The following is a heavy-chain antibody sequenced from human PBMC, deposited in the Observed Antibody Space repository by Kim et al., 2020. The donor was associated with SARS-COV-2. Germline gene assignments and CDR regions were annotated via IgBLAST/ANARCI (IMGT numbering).Heavy chain of an antibody. V-gene: IGHV1-69*13. J-gene: IGHJ4*02. CDR3: ARSSGGGRWQQLSVLDY. D-gene: IGHD3-16*01. CDR2: IIPIFGTA. CDR1: GGTFSSYA. Sequence: SVKVSCKASGGTFSSYAISWVRQAPGQGLEWMGGIIPIFGTANYAQKFQGRVTITADESTSTAYMELSSLRSEDTAVYYCARSSGGGRWQQLSVLDYWGQGTLVTVSS.